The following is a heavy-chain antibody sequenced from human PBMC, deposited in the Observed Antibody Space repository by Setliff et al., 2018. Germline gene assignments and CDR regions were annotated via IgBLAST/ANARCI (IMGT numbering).Heavy chain of an antibody. CDR3: ARSRDCDTTTCHIYCRGAFDY. CDR2: INPAGAKT. CDR1: TFSSYA. V-gene: IGHV3-21*04. J-gene: IGHJ4*02. Sequence: TFSSYAMNWVRQAPGKGLEWVSNINPAGAKTYYADSVKGRFTFSRDNAKNSLYLQMNSLRAEDTAVYYCARSRDCDTTTCHIYCRGAFDYWGQGTLVTVSS. D-gene: IGHD2-2*01.